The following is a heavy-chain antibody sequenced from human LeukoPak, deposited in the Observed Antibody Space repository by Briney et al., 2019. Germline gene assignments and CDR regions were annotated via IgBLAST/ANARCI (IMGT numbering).Heavy chain of an antibody. V-gene: IGHV1-2*02. D-gene: IGHD2-21*02. Sequence: ASVKVSGKASGYAFTGYYMHWVRQAPGQWLEWMGWIDPNSDGTKYAQKFQGRVTMTRDTSISTAYMELSRLRSDDTAVYYCARGGWAYCGGDCWRIDYWGQGTLVTVSS. CDR3: ARGGWAYCGGDCWRIDY. CDR2: IDPNSDGT. J-gene: IGHJ4*02. CDR1: GYAFTGYY.